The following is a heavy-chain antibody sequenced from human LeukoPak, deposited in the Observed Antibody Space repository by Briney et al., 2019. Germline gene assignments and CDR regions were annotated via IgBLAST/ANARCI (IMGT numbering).Heavy chain of an antibody. CDR1: GFTFSSYA. V-gene: IGHV3-23*01. D-gene: IGHD1-26*01. CDR2: ISGSGGST. CDR3: AKVVVGATTGAFDI. Sequence: PGGSLRLSCTAPGFTFSSYAMSWVRQAPGKGLEWVSAISGSGGSTYYADSVKGRFTISRDNSKNTLYMQMNSLRAEDTAVYYCAKVVVGATTGAFDIWGQGTMVTVSS. J-gene: IGHJ3*02.